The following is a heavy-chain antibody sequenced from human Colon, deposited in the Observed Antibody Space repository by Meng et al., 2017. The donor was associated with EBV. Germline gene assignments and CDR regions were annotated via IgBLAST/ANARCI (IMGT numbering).Heavy chain of an antibody. D-gene: IGHD4-17*01. Sequence: QLQLQESGPGLVEPSESLFITCTVSVGSLDNCDYFWDWIRQPPGKGREWIGSVRYSGTAYYNPSLTSRVTISVDTSKNQFSLNLSSLTAADTAVYYCARHVYGDSSGFWGQGTLVTVSS. CDR3: ARHVYGDSSGF. CDR2: VRYSGTA. J-gene: IGHJ4*02. V-gene: IGHV4-39*01. CDR1: VGSLDNCDYF.